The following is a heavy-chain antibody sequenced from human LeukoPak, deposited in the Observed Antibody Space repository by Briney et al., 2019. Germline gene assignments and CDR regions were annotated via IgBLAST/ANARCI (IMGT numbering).Heavy chain of an antibody. V-gene: IGHV3-7*01. CDR2: IIEGGDVK. CDR3: AELGITMIGGV. J-gene: IGHJ6*04. D-gene: IGHD3-10*02. Sequence: GGSLRLSCAASGFTFSAYWMTWIRQAPGKGLAWVANIIEGGDVKYYADSVKGRFTISRDNTKNSLYLQMTSLRAEDTAVYYCAELGITMIGGVWGKGTTVTISS. CDR1: GFTFSAYW.